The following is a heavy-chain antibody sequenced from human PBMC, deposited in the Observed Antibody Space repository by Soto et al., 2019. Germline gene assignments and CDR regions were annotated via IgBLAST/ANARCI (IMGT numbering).Heavy chain of an antibody. CDR1: GFPFSSYA. V-gene: IGHV3-48*01. Sequence: PGGSLRLSCAASGFPFSSYAMNWVRQAPGKGLEWISYISTSCTTTYYADSVKGRFAISRDDAKNSLYLQMNSLRAEDTAIYYCARTMTTVVEXYWGQGTLVXVSS. CDR2: ISTSCTTT. D-gene: IGHD4-17*01. J-gene: IGHJ4*02. CDR3: ARTMTTVVEXY.